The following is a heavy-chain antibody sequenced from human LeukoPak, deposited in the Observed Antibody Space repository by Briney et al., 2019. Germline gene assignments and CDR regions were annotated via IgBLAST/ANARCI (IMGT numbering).Heavy chain of an antibody. CDR2: LSTTGKI. D-gene: IGHD2/OR15-2a*01. CDR1: GLTVSINY. CDR3: AKDSAKKYGEY. J-gene: IGHJ4*02. V-gene: IGHV3-66*01. Sequence: GGSLRLSCAASGLTVSINYMQWVRQAPGKGLEWVSGLSTTGKIDYADFAKGRFTISRDNAKSSLYLQMSSLRAEDTAVYYCAKDSAKKYGEYWGQGTLVTVSS.